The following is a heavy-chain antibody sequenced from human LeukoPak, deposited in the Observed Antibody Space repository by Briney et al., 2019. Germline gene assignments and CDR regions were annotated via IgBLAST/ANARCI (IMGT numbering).Heavy chain of an antibody. CDR2: ISAYNGNT. Sequence: ASVKVSCKASGYTFTSYGISWVRQAPGQGLEWMGWISAYNGNTNYAQKLQGRVTMTTDTSTSTAYMELRSLRSEDTAVYYCAREGRYCSGGSCHPTGMDVWGQGTTVTVSS. CDR3: AREGRYCSGGSCHPTGMDV. J-gene: IGHJ6*02. CDR1: GYTFTSYG. D-gene: IGHD2-15*01. V-gene: IGHV1-18*01.